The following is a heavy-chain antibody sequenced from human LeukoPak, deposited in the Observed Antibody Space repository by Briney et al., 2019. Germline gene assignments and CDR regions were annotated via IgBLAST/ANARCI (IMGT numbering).Heavy chain of an antibody. V-gene: IGHV3-9*01. Sequence: GGSLRLSCAASGFTFSSYAMHWVRQAPGKGLEWVSGISWNSGSIGYADSVKGRFTISRDNAKNSLYLQMNSLRAEDTALYYCAKAKSLYYDSSGYLDYWGQGTLVTVSS. CDR1: GFTFSSYA. CDR2: ISWNSGSI. CDR3: AKAKSLYYDSSGYLDY. D-gene: IGHD3-22*01. J-gene: IGHJ4*02.